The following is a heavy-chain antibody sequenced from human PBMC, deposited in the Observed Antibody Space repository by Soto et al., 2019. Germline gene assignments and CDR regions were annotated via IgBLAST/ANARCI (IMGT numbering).Heavy chain of an antibody. J-gene: IGHJ6*03. CDR1: GFTFSSYG. Sequence: GGSLRLSCAASGFTFSSYGMHWVRQAPGKGLEWVAVIWYDGSNKYYADSVKGRFTISRDNSKNTLYLQMNSLRAEDTAVYYCARDGPHCSITICYVGYYYYMDFWGKGTTVTVSS. CDR3: ARDGPHCSITICYVGYYYYMDF. V-gene: IGHV3-33*01. D-gene: IGHD2-2*01. CDR2: IWYDGSNK.